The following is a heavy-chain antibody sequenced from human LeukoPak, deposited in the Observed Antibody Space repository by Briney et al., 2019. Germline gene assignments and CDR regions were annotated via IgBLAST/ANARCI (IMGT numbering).Heavy chain of an antibody. J-gene: IGHJ4*02. V-gene: IGHV3-20*04. CDR1: GFTFDDYG. D-gene: IGHD4-23*01. CDR2: INWNGGST. CDR3: ARDPNGNHRPYYLDD. Sequence: SGGSLRLSCAASGFTFDDYGMSWVRQAPGKGLEWVSGINWNGGSTGYADSVKGRFTISRDNAKNSLYLQMNSLRAEDTALYYCARDPNGNHRPYYLDDWGQGTLVTVSS.